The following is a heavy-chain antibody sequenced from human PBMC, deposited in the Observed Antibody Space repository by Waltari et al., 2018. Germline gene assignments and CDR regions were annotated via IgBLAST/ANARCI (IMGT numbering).Heavy chain of an antibody. CDR2: IYYSGNT. CDR1: GGSISSTNYH. Sequence: QLRLQESGPGLVKPSDTLSLTCTVPGGSISSTNYHWGWIRQPPGKGLEWIGSIYYSGNTYYNPSLKSRVTMSADTSKNQFSLKLSSVTAADTAVYYCARHQDWVVVSATWFDPWGQGTLVTVSS. D-gene: IGHD2-21*02. J-gene: IGHJ5*02. CDR3: ARHQDWVVVSATWFDP. V-gene: IGHV4-39*01.